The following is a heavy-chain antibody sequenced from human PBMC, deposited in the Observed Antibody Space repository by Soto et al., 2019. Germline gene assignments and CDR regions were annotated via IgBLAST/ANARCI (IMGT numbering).Heavy chain of an antibody. Sequence: GGSLRLSCAASGFTFSSYGMHWVRQAPGKGLEWVAVISYDGSNKYYADSVKGRFTISRDNSKNTLYLQMNSLRAEDTAVYYCAKDLTSAIPYYYMDVWGKGTTVTVSS. CDR1: GFTFSSYG. J-gene: IGHJ6*03. V-gene: IGHV3-30*18. D-gene: IGHD3-9*01. CDR2: ISYDGSNK. CDR3: AKDLTSAIPYYYMDV.